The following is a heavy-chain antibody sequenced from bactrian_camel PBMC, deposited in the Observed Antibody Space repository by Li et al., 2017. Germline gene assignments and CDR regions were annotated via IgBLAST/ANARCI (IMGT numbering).Heavy chain of an antibody. Sequence: VQLVESGGGSVQAGVSLRLSCSVSLPDTDKYCLTWFRQAPGKEREGVATIGTSGGRIYYADSVKGRFTISQDNAMNTVYLQMNSLKPEDTAMYYCAAYCRSGYCTYGGCRNYHCWGQGTQVTVS. V-gene: IGHV3S63*01. D-gene: IGHD1*01. CDR3: AAYCRSGYCTYGGCRNYHC. CDR1: LPDTDKYC. CDR2: IGTSGGRI. J-gene: IGHJ4*01.